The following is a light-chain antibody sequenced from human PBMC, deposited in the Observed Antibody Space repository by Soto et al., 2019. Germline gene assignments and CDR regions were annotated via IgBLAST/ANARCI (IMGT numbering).Light chain of an antibody. CDR2: GAS. V-gene: IGKV3-20*01. CDR1: QSVSGSF. CDR3: QQYGSSPT. J-gene: IGKJ1*01. Sequence: EIVLTQSPGTLSLSPGERASVFCRDSQSVSGSFLAWYQQKPGQAPRLLMYGASSRATGIPDRFSGGGSGTDFTLTISRLEPEDFAVYYCQQYGSSPTFGKGTKVDIK.